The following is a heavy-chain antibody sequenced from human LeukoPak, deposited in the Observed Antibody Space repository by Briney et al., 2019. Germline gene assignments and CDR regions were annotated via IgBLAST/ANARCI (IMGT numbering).Heavy chain of an antibody. Sequence: VASVKVSCKASGYTFTGYYMHWVRQAPGQGLEWMGRINPNSGGTNYAQKFQGRVTMTRDTSISTAYMELSRLRSDDTAVYYCARDVATTNWFDPWGQGTLVTVSS. D-gene: IGHD4-11*01. CDR1: GYTFTGYY. CDR2: INPNSGGT. V-gene: IGHV1-2*06. CDR3: ARDVATTNWFDP. J-gene: IGHJ5*02.